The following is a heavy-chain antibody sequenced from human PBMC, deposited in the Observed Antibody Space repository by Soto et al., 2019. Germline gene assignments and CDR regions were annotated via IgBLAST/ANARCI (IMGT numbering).Heavy chain of an antibody. D-gene: IGHD6-19*01. J-gene: IGHJ3*02. CDR2: TYYRSKWYN. CDR1: GDSVSSNSAA. Sequence: SQTLSLTCAISGDSVSSNSAAWNWIRQSPSRGLEWLGRTYYRSKWYNDYAVSVKSRITINPDTSKNQFSLQLNSVTPEDTAVYYCARDKRLGIAVAGTPPDDAFEIWGQGTMVTVSS. CDR3: ARDKRLGIAVAGTPPDDAFEI. V-gene: IGHV6-1*01.